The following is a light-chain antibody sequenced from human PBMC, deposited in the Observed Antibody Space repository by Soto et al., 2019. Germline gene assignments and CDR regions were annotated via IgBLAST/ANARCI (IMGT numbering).Light chain of an antibody. V-gene: IGKV1-39*01. CDR1: QTIGTY. CDR2: DAS. J-gene: IGKJ1*01. CDR3: QQSYNTPLT. Sequence: IEVTQSPSSLAASLGDRVTITCRASQTIGTYVNWYRQKSGAAPELLIYDASTLQSGVPSRFRGGASGTYFTLTISSLQLDDFATYYCQQSYNTPLTFGQGTKVEIK.